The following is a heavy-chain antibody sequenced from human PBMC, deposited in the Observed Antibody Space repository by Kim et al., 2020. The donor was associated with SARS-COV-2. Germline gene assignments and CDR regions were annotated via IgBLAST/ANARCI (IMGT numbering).Heavy chain of an antibody. D-gene: IGHD6-19*01. CDR3: VTSSGWSFAD. CDR2: INPDGSEE. J-gene: IGHJ4*02. V-gene: IGHV3-7*03. Sequence: GGSLRLSCAASGFTFSNYWMTWVRQAPGKGLEWVASINPDGSEEYYVDSVKGRFTISRDNAKSSMYMYMNSLRAEDTAVYFCVTSSGWSFADRGQGTLVTVSS. CDR1: GFTFSNYW.